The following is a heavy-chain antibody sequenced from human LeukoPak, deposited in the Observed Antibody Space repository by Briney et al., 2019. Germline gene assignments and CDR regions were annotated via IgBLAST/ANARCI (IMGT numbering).Heavy chain of an antibody. CDR3: ARGEGERYYVNFFDY. D-gene: IGHD1-26*01. CDR2: FYYSGST. Sequence: SGTLSLIRSVPGGSLSVHYWSWFRQPPGKGREGSGYFYYSGSTNYHPSLKSRVTISVDTSKNQFSLKVNSVTSADTAVYYCARGEGERYYVNFFDYWGHGNFVTVSS. J-gene: IGHJ4*01. V-gene: IGHV4-59*11. CDR1: GGSLSVHY.